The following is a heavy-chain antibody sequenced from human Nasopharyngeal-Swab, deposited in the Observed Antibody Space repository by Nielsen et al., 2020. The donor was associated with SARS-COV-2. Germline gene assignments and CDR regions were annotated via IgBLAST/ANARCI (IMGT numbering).Heavy chain of an antibody. CDR1: GFTFSSYA. J-gene: IGHJ6*02. Sequence: GEALKISWAASGFTFSSYAMSWVGQAPGKGLEWVSVIYSGGSSTYYADSVKGRFTISRDNSKNTLYLQMNSLRAEDTAVYYCAKDLGYSYGSVGMDVWGQGTTVTVSS. CDR2: IYSGGSST. D-gene: IGHD5-18*01. V-gene: IGHV3-23*03. CDR3: AKDLGYSYGSVGMDV.